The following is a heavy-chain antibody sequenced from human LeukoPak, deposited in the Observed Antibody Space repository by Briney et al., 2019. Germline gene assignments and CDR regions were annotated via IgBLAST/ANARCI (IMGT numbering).Heavy chain of an antibody. Sequence: GGSMILSCAASGFTFSSYCMNWVSQAPGKGREWVSSISSSSSYIYYTDSVKGRFTISRDNAKNSLYLQMNSLRAEDTAVYYRARAQNTEWFGELYRNYYYYYYMDVWGKGTTVTISS. D-gene: IGHD3-10*01. CDR2: ISSSSSYI. J-gene: IGHJ6*03. CDR1: GFTFSSYC. CDR3: ARAQNTEWFGELYRNYYYYYYMDV. V-gene: IGHV3-21*04.